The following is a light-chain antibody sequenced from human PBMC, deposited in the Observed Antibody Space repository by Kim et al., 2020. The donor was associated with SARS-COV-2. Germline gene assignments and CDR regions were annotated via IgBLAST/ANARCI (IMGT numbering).Light chain of an antibody. CDR2: DVS. J-gene: IGLJ3*02. CDR1: SSDVGGYNY. Sequence: QSALTQPRSVSGSPGQSVTISCTGTSSDVGGYNYVSWYQQHPGKAPKLMIYDVSKRPSGVPDRFSGSKSGNTASLTISGLQAEDEADYYCCSYAGSYTWVFGGGTKVPVL. CDR3: CSYAGSYTWV. V-gene: IGLV2-11*01.